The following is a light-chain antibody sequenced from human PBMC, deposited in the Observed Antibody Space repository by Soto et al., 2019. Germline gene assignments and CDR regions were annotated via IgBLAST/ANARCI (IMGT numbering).Light chain of an antibody. CDR3: QQYGSSPRT. CDR2: GAS. Sequence: EIVMTQSPATLSVSPGERATLSCRASQSVSSSYLGWYQQKPGQAPRLLIFGASNRATGIPDRFSGSGSGTDFTLTISRLEPEDFAVYYCQQYGSSPRTFGQGTRLEIK. J-gene: IGKJ5*01. V-gene: IGKV3-20*01. CDR1: QSVSSSY.